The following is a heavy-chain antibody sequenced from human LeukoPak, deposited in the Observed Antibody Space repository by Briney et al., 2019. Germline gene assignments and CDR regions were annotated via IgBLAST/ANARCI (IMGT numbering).Heavy chain of an antibody. D-gene: IGHD1-26*01. V-gene: IGHV3-30*01. Sequence: GRSLRLSCAASGFTFGSYAMHWVRQAPGKGLEWVAVISYDGSNKNYADSVKGRFTISRDNSKNTLYLQMNSLRAEDTAVYYCARGSGGSYRPPDYWGQGTLVTVSS. CDR3: ARGSGGSYRPPDY. CDR1: GFTFGSYA. J-gene: IGHJ4*02. CDR2: ISYDGSNK.